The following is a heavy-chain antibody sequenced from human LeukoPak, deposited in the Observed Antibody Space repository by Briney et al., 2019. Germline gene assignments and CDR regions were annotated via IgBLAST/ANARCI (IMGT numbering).Heavy chain of an antibody. CDR3: ARAAYDNSGYLTL. CDR2: ISDSGVGT. Sequence: GGSLRLSCATSGFTFSSYAMSWVRQAPGKGLEWVSIISDSGVGTYYTDSVKGRFTISRDNSKNTLYLQMNSLRAEDTAVYYCARAAYDNSGYLTLWGQGTLVTVSS. D-gene: IGHD3-22*01. V-gene: IGHV3-23*01. CDR1: GFTFSSYA. J-gene: IGHJ4*02.